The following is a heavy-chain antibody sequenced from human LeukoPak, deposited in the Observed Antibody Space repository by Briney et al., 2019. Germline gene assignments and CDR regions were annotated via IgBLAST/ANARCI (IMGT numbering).Heavy chain of an antibody. J-gene: IGHJ5*02. CDR1: GGTFSSYA. D-gene: IGHD6-13*01. V-gene: IGHV1-69*05. CDR2: IIPIFGTA. Sequence: GASVKVSCKAYGGTFSSYAISWVRQAPGQGLEWMGGIIPIFGTANYAQKFQGRVTITTDESTSTAYMELSSLRSEDTAVYYCARGPLWQQLATHNWFDPWGQGTLVTVSS. CDR3: ARGPLWQQLATHNWFDP.